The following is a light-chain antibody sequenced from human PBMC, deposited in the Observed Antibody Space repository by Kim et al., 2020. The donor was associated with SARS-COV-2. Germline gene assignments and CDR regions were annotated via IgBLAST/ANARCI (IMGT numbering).Light chain of an antibody. Sequence: SYELTQPPSVSVSPGQTASITCSGYKLGDKYVSWYQQKPGQSPVVVIYQDSQRPSGIPERFSGSNSGNTATLTISGTQAMDEADYYCQAWDSSTHTYVFGAGTKVTVL. CDR3: QAWDSSTHTYV. CDR2: QDS. CDR1: KLGDKY. V-gene: IGLV3-1*01. J-gene: IGLJ1*01.